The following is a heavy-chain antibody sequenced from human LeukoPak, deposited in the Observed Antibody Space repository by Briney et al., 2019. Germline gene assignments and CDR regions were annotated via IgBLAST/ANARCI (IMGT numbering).Heavy chain of an antibody. Sequence: SETLSLTCTVSGGSISSYYWSWIRQPPGKGLEWIGYIYYSGSTNYNPSLKSRVTISVDTSKNQFSLKLSSVTAVDTAVYYCARGSSVLPLYYFDYWGQGTLVTVSS. V-gene: IGHV4-59*01. CDR3: ARGSSVLPLYYFDY. CDR1: GGSISSYY. D-gene: IGHD4/OR15-4a*01. J-gene: IGHJ4*02. CDR2: IYYSGST.